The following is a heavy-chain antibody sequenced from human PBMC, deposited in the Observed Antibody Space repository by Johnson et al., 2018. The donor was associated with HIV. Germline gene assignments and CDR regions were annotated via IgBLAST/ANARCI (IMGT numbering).Heavy chain of an antibody. CDR1: GFTFSSYG. CDR2: ISYDGSDI. CDR3: AKMFASAAGLDAFDI. V-gene: IGHV3-33*06. D-gene: IGHD6-13*01. Sequence: QVQLVESGGGVVQPGRSLRLSCAASGFTFSSYGMHWVRQAPGKGLEWVAVISYDGSDIFYPDSVKGRFTISRDNSKNSLYLQMNSLRAEDTAVYYCAKMFASAAGLDAFDIWGQGTMVTVSS. J-gene: IGHJ3*02.